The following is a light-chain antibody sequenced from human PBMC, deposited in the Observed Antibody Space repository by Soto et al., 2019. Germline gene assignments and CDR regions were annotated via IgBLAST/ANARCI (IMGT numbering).Light chain of an antibody. CDR1: QSVSSSY. Sequence: EIVLTQSPGTLSLSPGERATLSCRASQSVSSSYLAWYQQKPGQAPRLLIYGASSRATGIPDRFSGSGSGTDFTLTISRLEPEDFAVYYCQQYDSSFMYPFGQGTKLAIK. V-gene: IGKV3-20*01. CDR3: QQYDSSFMYP. CDR2: GAS. J-gene: IGKJ2*01.